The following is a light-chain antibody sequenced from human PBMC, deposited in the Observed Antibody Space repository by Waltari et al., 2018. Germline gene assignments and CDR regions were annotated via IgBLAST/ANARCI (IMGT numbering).Light chain of an antibody. CDR3: SSYAGSNTFGL. V-gene: IGLV2-11*01. CDR1: SSDIGGYNH. Sequence: QAALTQPPSVSGSPGQSVTISCTGTSSDIGGYNHVSWYQQHPGKAPKLMIFDVTDRPSGVSDRFSGSKSGNTASLTISGLQAEDEADYYCSSYAGSNTFGLFGGGTRLTVL. J-gene: IGLJ2*01. CDR2: DVT.